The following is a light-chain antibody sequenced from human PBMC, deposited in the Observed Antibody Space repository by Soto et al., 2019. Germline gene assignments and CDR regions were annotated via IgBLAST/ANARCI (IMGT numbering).Light chain of an antibody. J-gene: IGKJ1*01. CDR1: QSIGDS. Sequence: VHLTQYTSTLSASVGYRVTMTCRASQSIGDSLAWYQQKTGKAPYLLISDVSSLERGVPSRFSGSGYGTEFNLTISSMQTDDFATFYCQQYNGYSRTFGQGTKVDIK. V-gene: IGKV1-5*01. CDR3: QQYNGYSRT. CDR2: DVS.